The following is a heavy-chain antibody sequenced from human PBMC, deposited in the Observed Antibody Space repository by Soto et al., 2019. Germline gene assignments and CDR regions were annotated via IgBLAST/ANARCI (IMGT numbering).Heavy chain of an antibody. D-gene: IGHD4-17*01. Sequence: EVQMLESGGGLVQPGGSLRLSCAASGFSFSSFAMTWVRQAPGQGLEWVSTIISTGVSTYYADSAKGRFTISRANSQNKMYLQINSLRVEDTAVYYCAKGNYGDYGGFDPWGQGTLVTVSS. V-gene: IGHV3-23*01. CDR3: AKGNYGDYGGFDP. J-gene: IGHJ5*02. CDR2: IISTGVST. CDR1: GFSFSSFA.